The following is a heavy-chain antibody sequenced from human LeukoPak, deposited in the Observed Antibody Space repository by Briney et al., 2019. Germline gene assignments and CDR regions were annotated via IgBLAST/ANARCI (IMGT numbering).Heavy chain of an antibody. Sequence: GGSLRLSCAASGFSLSGEAITWVRQAPGRGPEWVSSIRERNPGPTYADSVKGRFTLSRDNSKNTLYLQMNSLRAEDTAVYYCARDKDMDPPYYYGMDVWGQGTTVTVSS. CDR1: GFSLSGEA. D-gene: IGHD2-15*01. J-gene: IGHJ6*02. CDR2: IRERNPGP. CDR3: ARDKDMDPPYYYGMDV. V-gene: IGHV3-23*01.